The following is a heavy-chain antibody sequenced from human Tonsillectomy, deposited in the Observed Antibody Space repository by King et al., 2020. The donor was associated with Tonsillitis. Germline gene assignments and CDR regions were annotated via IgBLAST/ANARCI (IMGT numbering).Heavy chain of an antibody. V-gene: IGHV4-59*01. D-gene: IGHD6-13*01. CDR2: IYYSGTT. CDR3: ARVHAASSGDSNSWFDYNWFDP. J-gene: IGHJ5*02. CDR1: GGSISSYY. Sequence: VQLQESGPGLVKPSETLSLTCSVSGGSISSYYWSWIRQPPGKGLEWIGYIYYSGTTNYNPSLKSRVTISVDTSKNQFSLKLGSVTAADTAVYYCARVHAASSGDSNSWFDYNWFDPWGQGTLVTVSS.